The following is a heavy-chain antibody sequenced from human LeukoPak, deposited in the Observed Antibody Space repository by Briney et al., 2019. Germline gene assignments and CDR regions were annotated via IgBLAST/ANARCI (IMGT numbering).Heavy chain of an antibody. CDR1: GYSFTSYW. CDR3: ATPATAYSLSDY. V-gene: IGHV5-51*01. J-gene: IGHJ4*02. D-gene: IGHD3-9*01. CDR2: IYPGDSDT. Sequence: GESLKISCRGSGYSFTSYWIGWVRQMPGKGLEWVGIIYPGDSDTRYSPSFQGQVTISVDKSISTAYLQWSSLKASDTAMYYCATPATAYSLSDYWGREPWSPSPQ.